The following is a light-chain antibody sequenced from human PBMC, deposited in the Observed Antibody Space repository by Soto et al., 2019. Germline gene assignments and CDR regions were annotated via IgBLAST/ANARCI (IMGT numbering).Light chain of an antibody. CDR2: GAS. V-gene: IGKV1-5*01. CDR3: HRYKIYWT. Sequence: DVHMTQSAYSLAAYEGNTVTMTFRASQSISRFLAWYQQKPGKAPNLLIYGASSLESGVPSRFSGSGSGTEYTLSICGLQPHDFPTYYCHRYKIYWTCAQGTKVDIK. J-gene: IGKJ1*01. CDR1: QSISRF.